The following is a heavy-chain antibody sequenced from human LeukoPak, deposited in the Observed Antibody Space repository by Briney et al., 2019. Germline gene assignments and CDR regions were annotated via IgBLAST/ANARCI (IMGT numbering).Heavy chain of an antibody. CDR1: GGSISSYY. D-gene: IGHD6-19*01. CDR3: ARGSGWYRDAFDI. J-gene: IGHJ3*02. CDR2: IYYSGST. V-gene: IGHV4-59*01. Sequence: SETLSLTCAVSGGSISSYYWSWIRQPPGKGLEWIGYIYYSGSTNYNPSLKSRVTISVDTSKNQFSLKLSSVTAADTAVYYCARGSGWYRDAFDIWGQGTMVTVSS.